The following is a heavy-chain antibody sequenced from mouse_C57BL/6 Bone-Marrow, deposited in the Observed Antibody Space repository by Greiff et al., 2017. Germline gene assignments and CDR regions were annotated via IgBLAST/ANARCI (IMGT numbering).Heavy chain of an antibody. CDR2: IDPSDSYT. J-gene: IGHJ2*01. D-gene: IGHD1-1*01. V-gene: IGHV1-50*01. CDR1: GYTFTSYW. Sequence: QVQLQQPGAELVKPGASVKLSCKASGYTFTSYWMQWVKQRPGQGLEWIGEIDPSDSYTNYNQKFKGKATLTVDTSSSTACMQLSSLTSEDSAVYYCARGNYGSSSYYFDYWGQGTTLTVSS. CDR3: ARGNYGSSSYYFDY.